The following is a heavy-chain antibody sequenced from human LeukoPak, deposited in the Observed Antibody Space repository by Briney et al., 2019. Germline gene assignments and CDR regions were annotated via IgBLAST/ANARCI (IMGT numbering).Heavy chain of an antibody. Sequence: SGGSLRLSCTASGFTFSSIGMNWVRQAPGKGLEGVAGIWYDGSKQLYADSVKGRFSISRDDSKNTVYLQMNSLRAEDTALYYCARDYSYSSFDYWGQGTLVTVSS. CDR2: IWYDGSKQ. J-gene: IGHJ4*02. CDR1: GFTFSSIG. CDR3: ARDYSYSSFDY. D-gene: IGHD3-22*01. V-gene: IGHV3-33*01.